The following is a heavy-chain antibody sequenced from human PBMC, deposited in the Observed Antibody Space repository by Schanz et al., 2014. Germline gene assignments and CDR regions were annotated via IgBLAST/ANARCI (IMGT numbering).Heavy chain of an antibody. CDR3: AKQIHYDILTVTRN. D-gene: IGHD3-9*01. CDR1: GFTVSSDH. Sequence: EVQLVESGGGFVQPGGSLGLSCVVSGFTVSSDHMSWVRQAPGKGLEWVSALSGSGGSTYYADSVKGRFTISRDNSKSALYLQMNSLRAEDTAVYDCAKQIHYDILTVTRNWGQGTLVTVSS. CDR2: LSGSGGST. J-gene: IGHJ4*02. V-gene: IGHV3-23*04.